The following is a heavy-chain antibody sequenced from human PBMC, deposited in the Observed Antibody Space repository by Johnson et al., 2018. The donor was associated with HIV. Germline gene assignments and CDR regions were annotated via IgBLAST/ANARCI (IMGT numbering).Heavy chain of an antibody. V-gene: IGHV3-15*01. J-gene: IGHJ3*02. CDR2: IKSKTDGGTT. CDR1: GFTFSNAW. Sequence: VQLVESGGGLIQPGGSLRLSCAASGFTFSNAWMSWVRQAPGKGLEWVGRIKSKTDGGTTDYAAPVKGRFTISRDDSKNTLYLQMNSLRAEDTAVYYCAKDLGTGDDAFDIWGQGTLVTVSS. CDR3: AKDLGTGDDAFDI. D-gene: IGHD7-27*01.